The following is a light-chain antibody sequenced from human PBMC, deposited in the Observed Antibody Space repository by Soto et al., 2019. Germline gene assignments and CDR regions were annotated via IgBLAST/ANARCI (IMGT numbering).Light chain of an antibody. V-gene: IGKV1-33*01. CDR2: DAS. CDR1: QDINKN. CDR3: QQYESLPLT. Sequence: DIQMTQSPSSLSASVGDRVTITCQASQDINKNLIWYQQKPGKAPKLLIYDASDLETGVPSRFSGSGSGTGFTFTISCLQPEDFATYYCQQYESLPLTFGQGTRLEMK. J-gene: IGKJ5*01.